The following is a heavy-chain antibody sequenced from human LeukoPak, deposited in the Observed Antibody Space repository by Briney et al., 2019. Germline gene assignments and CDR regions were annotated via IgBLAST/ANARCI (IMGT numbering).Heavy chain of an antibody. CDR2: INPSGGST. D-gene: IGHD4-17*01. Sequence: ASVKVSCKASGYTFTSYYMRWVRQAPGQGLEWMGIINPSGGSTSYAQKFQGRVTMTRDTSTSTVYMELSSLRSEDTAVYYCARAGVGYGDHNWFDPWVQGTLVTVSS. V-gene: IGHV1-46*01. J-gene: IGHJ5*02. CDR1: GYTFTSYY. CDR3: ARAGVGYGDHNWFDP.